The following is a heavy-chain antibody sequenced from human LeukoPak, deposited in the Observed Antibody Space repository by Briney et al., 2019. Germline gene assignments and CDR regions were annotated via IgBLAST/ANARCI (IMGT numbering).Heavy chain of an antibody. J-gene: IGHJ4*02. CDR2: ISGSGGST. D-gene: IGHD3-10*01. V-gene: IGHV3-23*01. CDR3: AKDLMGSGSYYNLFDY. Sequence: GGSLRLSCAASGFTVSSNYMSWVRQAPGKGLEWVSAISGSGGSTYYADSVKGRFTISRDNSKNTLYLQMNSLRAEDTAVYYCAKDLMGSGSYYNLFDYWGQGTLVTVSS. CDR1: GFTVSSNY.